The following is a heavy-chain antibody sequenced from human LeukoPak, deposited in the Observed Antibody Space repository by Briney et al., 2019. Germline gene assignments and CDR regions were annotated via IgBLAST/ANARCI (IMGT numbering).Heavy chain of an antibody. CDR1: GFPFSYYA. CDR2: LSGGWDGI. Sequence: GGSLRLSCLASGFPFSYYAMSWVRQAPGKGLEWVSMLSGGWDGIYYADSVRGRFTISRDNSKNTVYLQMHSLRREDTAVYYCVRMTGMVDPQYYFGYWGQGALVIVSS. V-gene: IGHV3-23*01. CDR3: VRMTGMVDPQYYFGY. J-gene: IGHJ4*02. D-gene: IGHD3-9*01.